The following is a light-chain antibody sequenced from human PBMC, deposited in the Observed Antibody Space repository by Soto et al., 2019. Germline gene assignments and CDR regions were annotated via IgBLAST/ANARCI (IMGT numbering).Light chain of an antibody. CDR2: GAS. J-gene: IGKJ1*01. CDR3: QQRSAWPWT. CDR1: QSVSDN. V-gene: IGKV3D-15*01. Sequence: EIVLTQSPATLSVSPGERVTLSCRASQSVSDNLAWYQQKPGQAPRLLIYGASIRATDIPARFSGSGSGTEFSLTISSLQSEDFAVYYCQQRSAWPWTFGQGTKVDIK.